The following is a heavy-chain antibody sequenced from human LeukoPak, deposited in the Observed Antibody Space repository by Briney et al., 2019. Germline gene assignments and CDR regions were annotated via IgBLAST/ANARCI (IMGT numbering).Heavy chain of an antibody. CDR3: ASYGDYVRGFDY. Sequence: PGGSLRLSCAASGFTFSSYAMSWVRQAPGKGLEWVSDISGSGGSTYYADSVKGRFTISRDNSKNTLYLQMNSLRAEDTAVYYCASYGDYVRGFDYWGQGTLVTVSS. V-gene: IGHV3-23*01. CDR1: GFTFSSYA. CDR2: ISGSGGST. D-gene: IGHD4-17*01. J-gene: IGHJ4*02.